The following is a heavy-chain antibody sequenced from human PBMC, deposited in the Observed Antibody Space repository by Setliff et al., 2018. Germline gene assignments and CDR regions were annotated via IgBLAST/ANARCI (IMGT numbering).Heavy chain of an antibody. CDR3: ARDPIGPFLCNMDD. D-gene: IGHD3-16*01. Sequence: EASVKVSCKTSGGTFKNHAISWVRQAPGQGLEWMGGTIPMFDRPNYAQKFQGRVAITADESTNTAYIEISSLRYEDTAVYYCARDPIGPFLCNMDDWGKGTTVTVSS. J-gene: IGHJ6*03. CDR2: TIPMFDRP. V-gene: IGHV1-69*13. CDR1: GGTFKNHA.